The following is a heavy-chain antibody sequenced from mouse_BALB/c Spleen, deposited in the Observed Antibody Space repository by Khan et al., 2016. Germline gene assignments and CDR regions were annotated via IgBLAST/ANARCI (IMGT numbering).Heavy chain of an antibody. CDR3: ARPPLYCGYAWFAY. CDR2: INPDSSTI. CDR1: GFEFSRYW. D-gene: IGHD1-2*01. Sequence: EVKLLESGGGLVQPGGSLKLSCAASGFEFSRYWMSWVRQALGKGREWSGEINPDSSTINYKPSLKDKFIISRDNAKNQLYLQLSKVRSEDTALYYCARPPLYCGYAWFAYWGQGTLVTVSA. J-gene: IGHJ3*01. V-gene: IGHV4-1*02.